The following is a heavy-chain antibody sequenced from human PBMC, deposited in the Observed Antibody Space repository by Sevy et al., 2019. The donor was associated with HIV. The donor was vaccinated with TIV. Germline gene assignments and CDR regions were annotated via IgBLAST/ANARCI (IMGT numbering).Heavy chain of an antibody. V-gene: IGHV3-43*01. CDR3: AKDLGEAVAGTGIYYYYGMDV. CDR2: ISWDGGST. D-gene: IGHD6-19*01. CDR1: GFTFDDYT. J-gene: IGHJ6*02. Sequence: GGSLRLSCAASGFTFDDYTMHWVHQAPGKGLEWVSLISWDGGSTYYADSVKGRFTISRDNSKNSLYLQMNSLRTEDTALYYCAKDLGEAVAGTGIYYYYGMDVWGQGTTVTVSS.